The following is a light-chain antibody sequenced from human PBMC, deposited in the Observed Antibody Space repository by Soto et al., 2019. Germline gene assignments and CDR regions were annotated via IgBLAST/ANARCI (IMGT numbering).Light chain of an antibody. CDR2: DVS. CDR1: SSDVGGYNY. CDR3: SSYTSSSTLVV. V-gene: IGLV2-14*01. J-gene: IGLJ2*01. Sequence: QSALTQPASVSGSPGQSITISCTGTSSDVGGYNYVSWYQQHPGKAPKLMIYDVSNGPSGVSNRFSGSKSGNTASLTISGLQAEDEADYYCSSYTSSSTLVVFGGGTKVTVL.